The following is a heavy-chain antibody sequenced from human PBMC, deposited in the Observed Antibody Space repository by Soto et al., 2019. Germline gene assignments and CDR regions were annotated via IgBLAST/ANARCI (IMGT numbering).Heavy chain of an antibody. CDR1: GFTFSSYA. J-gene: IGHJ6*02. CDR2: ISYDGSNK. V-gene: IGHV3-30-3*01. Sequence: PGGSLRLSCAASGFTFSSYAMHWVRQAPGKGLEWVAVISYDGSNKYYADSVKGRFTISRDNSKNTLYLQMNSLRAEDTAVYYCARVFCSGGSCYYGMDVWGQGTTVTVSS. D-gene: IGHD2-15*01. CDR3: ARVFCSGGSCYYGMDV.